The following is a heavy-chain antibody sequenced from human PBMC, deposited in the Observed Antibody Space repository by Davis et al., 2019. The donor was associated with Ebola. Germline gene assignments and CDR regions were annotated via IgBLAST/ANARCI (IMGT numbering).Heavy chain of an antibody. V-gene: IGHV1-18*01. CDR1: DYTFNNYG. CDR3: ARDHRDDSNY. Sequence: ASVKVSCKASDYTFNNYGISWVRQAPGQGLEWMGWISAYNGHTNYAQKFQGRLTMTTATSTATAYMELRGLTSDDTAVYYCARDHRDDSNYWGQGTLVTVSS. J-gene: IGHJ4*02. CDR2: ISAYNGHT. D-gene: IGHD2-21*02.